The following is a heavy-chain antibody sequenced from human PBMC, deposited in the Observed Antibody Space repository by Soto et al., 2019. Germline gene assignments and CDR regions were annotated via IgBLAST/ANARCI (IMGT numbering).Heavy chain of an antibody. J-gene: IGHJ3*02. CDR2: IKSKTDGGTT. D-gene: IGHD4-17*01. CDR3: TTDGFGENDYGDYTHHTAFDI. CDR1: GFTFSNAW. V-gene: IGHV3-15*07. Sequence: GGSLRLSCAASGFTFSNAWMNWVRQAPGKGLEWVGRIKSKTDGGTTDYAAPVKGRFTISRDDSKNTLYLQMNSLKTEDTAVYYCTTDGFGENDYGDYTHHTAFDIWGQGTMVTVSS.